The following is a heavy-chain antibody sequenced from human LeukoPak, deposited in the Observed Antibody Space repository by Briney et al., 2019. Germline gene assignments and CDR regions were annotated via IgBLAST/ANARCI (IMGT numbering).Heavy chain of an antibody. D-gene: IGHD3-3*01. Sequence: SETLSLTCAVYGGSFSGYYWSWIRQPPGKGLEWIGEINHSGSTNYNPSLKSRVTISVDTSKNQFSLKLSSVTAADTAVYYCARGPITIFGVVTTRIFDYWGQGTLVTVSS. J-gene: IGHJ4*02. CDR3: ARGPITIFGVVTTRIFDY. CDR1: GGSFSGYY. V-gene: IGHV4-34*01. CDR2: INHSGST.